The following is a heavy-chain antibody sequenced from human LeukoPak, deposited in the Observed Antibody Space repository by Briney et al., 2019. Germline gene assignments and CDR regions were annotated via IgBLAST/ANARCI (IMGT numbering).Heavy chain of an antibody. CDR2: IYYSGSS. Sequence: SETLSLTCTVSGGSISSSSYYWGWIRQPPGKGLEWIGSIYYSGSSYYNPSLKRRVTISVDTSKNQFSLKLSSVTAADTAVYYCVSICQGYYDSSGCDAFDIWGQGTMVTVSS. V-gene: IGHV4-39*01. J-gene: IGHJ3*02. CDR3: VSICQGYYDSSGCDAFDI. CDR1: GGSISSSSYY. D-gene: IGHD3-22*01.